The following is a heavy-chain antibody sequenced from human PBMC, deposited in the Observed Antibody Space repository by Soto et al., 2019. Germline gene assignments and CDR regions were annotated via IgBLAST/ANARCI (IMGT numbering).Heavy chain of an antibody. V-gene: IGHV4-59*11. CDR3: ARVFTPDIVVTTEFDY. CDR1: GGSISSHY. CDR2: IYYSGST. D-gene: IGHD5-12*01. Sequence: SETLSLTCTVSGGSISSHYWSWIRQPPGKGLEWIGYIYYSGSTNYNPSLKSRVTISVDTSKNQFSLKLSSVTAADTAVYYCARVFTPDIVVTTEFDYWGQGTLVTVSS. J-gene: IGHJ4*02.